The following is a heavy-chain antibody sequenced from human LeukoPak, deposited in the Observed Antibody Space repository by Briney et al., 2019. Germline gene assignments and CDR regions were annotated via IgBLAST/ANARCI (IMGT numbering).Heavy chain of an antibody. V-gene: IGHV1-69*13. CDR3: ARSPLYSSARRDGYYYYGMDV. CDR2: IIPIFGTA. J-gene: IGHJ6*02. CDR1: GYTFTGYY. D-gene: IGHD6-19*01. Sequence: ASVKVSCKASGYTFTGYYVHWVRQAPGQGLEWMGGIIPIFGTANYAQKFQGRVTITADESTSTAYMELSSLRSEDTAVYYCARSPLYSSARRDGYYYYGMDVWGQGTTVTVSS.